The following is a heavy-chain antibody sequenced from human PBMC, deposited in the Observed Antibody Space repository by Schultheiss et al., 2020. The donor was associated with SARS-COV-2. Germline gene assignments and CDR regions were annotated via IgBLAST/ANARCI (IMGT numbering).Heavy chain of an antibody. CDR3: ARDSSMWELPVGPFDY. Sequence: GGSLRLSCAASGFTFSSYAMHWVRQAPAKGLEWVAVISYDGSNKYYADSVKGRFTISRDNSKNTLYLQMNSLRAEDTAVYYCARDSSMWELPVGPFDYWGQGTLVTVSS. CDR1: GFTFSSYA. CDR2: ISYDGSNK. J-gene: IGHJ4*02. V-gene: IGHV3-30*01. D-gene: IGHD1-26*01.